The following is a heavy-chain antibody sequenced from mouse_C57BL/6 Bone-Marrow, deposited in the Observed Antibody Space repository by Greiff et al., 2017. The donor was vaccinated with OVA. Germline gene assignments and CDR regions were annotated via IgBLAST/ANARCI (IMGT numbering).Heavy chain of an antibody. CDR1: GFTFTDYY. Sequence: EVHLVESGGGLVQPGGSLSLSCAASGFTFTDYYMSWVRQPPGNALEWLGFIRNKANGYTTEYSASVKGRFTISRDNSQSILYLQMNALRAEDSATYYCARETAQATAWFAYWGQGTLVTVSA. CDR2: IRNKANGYTT. D-gene: IGHD3-2*02. CDR3: ARETAQATAWFAY. J-gene: IGHJ3*01. V-gene: IGHV7-3*01.